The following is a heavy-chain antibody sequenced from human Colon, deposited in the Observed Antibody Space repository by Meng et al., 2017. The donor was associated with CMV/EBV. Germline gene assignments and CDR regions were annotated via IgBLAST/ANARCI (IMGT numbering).Heavy chain of an antibody. J-gene: IGHJ4*02. CDR1: GATFSIYS. CDR2: IIPIFRKV. CDR3: ARELARGGY. Sequence: QGQLEQSGAEVKKPGSSVKVSCKASGATFSIYSLTWGRQAPGQGLEWMGRIIPIFRKVNYAQNFQGRVTIIADEPTSTGYMELRNLRSEDTAMYYCARELARGGYWGQGTLVTVSS. V-gene: IGHV1-69*15.